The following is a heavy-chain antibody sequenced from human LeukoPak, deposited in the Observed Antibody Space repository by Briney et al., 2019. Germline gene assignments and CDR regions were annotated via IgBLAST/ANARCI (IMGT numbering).Heavy chain of an antibody. J-gene: IGHJ4*02. CDR3: AGDY. CDR2: ISDSGVNT. CDR1: GFTFSSSA. V-gene: IGHV3-23*01. Sequence: QPGGSLRLSCAASGFTFSSSAISWVRQAPGKGLEWVSGISDSGVNTYYADSVKGRFTISRDNAKSTLYLQMNSLRAEDTAKYYCAGDYWGQGTLVTVSS.